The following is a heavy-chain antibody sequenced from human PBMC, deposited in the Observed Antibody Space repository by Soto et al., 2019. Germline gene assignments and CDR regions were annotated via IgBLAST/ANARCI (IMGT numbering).Heavy chain of an antibody. CDR2: ISGSDGST. Sequence: GSLRLSFASSVCTFSSYAMICVRPAPGKGLEWVSAISGSDGSTYHAESVKGRFTISRDNSKNTLYLQMNSLRAEDTAVYYCAKDTYSGYFLRVDYWDHGTLVTVSS. J-gene: IGHJ4*01. CDR1: VCTFSSYA. CDR3: AKDTYSGYFLRVDY. V-gene: IGHV3-23*01. D-gene: IGHD5-12*01.